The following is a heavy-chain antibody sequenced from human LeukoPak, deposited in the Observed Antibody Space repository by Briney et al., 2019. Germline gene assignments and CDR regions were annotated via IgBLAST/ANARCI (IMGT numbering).Heavy chain of an antibody. V-gene: IGHV4-59*11. CDR1: GGSISSHY. Sequence: SETLSLTCTVSGGSISSHYWSWIRQPPGKGLEWIGYIYYSGSTNYNPSLKSRVTISVDTSKNQFSLKLSSVTAADTAVYYCARVCGAGAAFDYWGQGTLVTVSS. D-gene: IGHD2-21*01. J-gene: IGHJ4*02. CDR2: IYYSGST. CDR3: ARVCGAGAAFDY.